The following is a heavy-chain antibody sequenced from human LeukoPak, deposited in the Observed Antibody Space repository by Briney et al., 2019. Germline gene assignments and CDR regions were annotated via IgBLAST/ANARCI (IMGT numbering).Heavy chain of an antibody. Sequence: SQTLSLTCTVSGGSISSGDYYWTWLRQPPGKGLEWIVYIYYSGSTYYNPSLKSRFTISVDTSKDQCSLKLTSVTAADTAVYYCARARSGYQDWYFGLWGRGTLVTVSS. CDR2: IYYSGST. CDR1: GGSISSGDYY. V-gene: IGHV4-30-4*01. CDR3: ARARSGYQDWYFGL. D-gene: IGHD5-12*01. J-gene: IGHJ2*01.